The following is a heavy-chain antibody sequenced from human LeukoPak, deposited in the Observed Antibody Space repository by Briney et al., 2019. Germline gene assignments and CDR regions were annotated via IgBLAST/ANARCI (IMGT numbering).Heavy chain of an antibody. J-gene: IGHJ6*04. Sequence: PGRSLRLSCTASGFTFGDYSLSWVRQAPEKGLEWVGFIRRKGYGGTSEYAPSVKGRFIISRDDSKSTAYLQMNSLKTEDTAVYYCTSDHDFWSGPFDVWGKGTTVTVSS. CDR3: TSDHDFWSGPFDV. D-gene: IGHD3-3*01. CDR2: IRRKGYGGTS. CDR1: GFTFGDYS. V-gene: IGHV3-49*04.